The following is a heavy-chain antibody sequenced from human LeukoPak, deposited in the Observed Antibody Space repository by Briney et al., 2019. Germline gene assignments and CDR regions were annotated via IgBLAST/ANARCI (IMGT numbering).Heavy chain of an antibody. V-gene: IGHV3-23*01. CDR1: GFPFSSYA. CDR3: ARTYCIGSSCPGVFEY. J-gene: IGHJ4*02. CDR2: ISDSGGRT. D-gene: IGHD2-15*01. Sequence: GGSLRLSCAASGFPFSSYAMSWVRQDPGKGLEWVSVISDSGGRTYSAASVKGRFTISRGNSKDTLYLQMNSLRAEDTAVYYCARTYCIGSSCPGVFEYWGQGTLVTVSS.